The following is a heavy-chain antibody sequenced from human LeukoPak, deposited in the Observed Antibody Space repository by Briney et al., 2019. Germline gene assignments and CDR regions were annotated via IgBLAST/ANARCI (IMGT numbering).Heavy chain of an antibody. CDR1: GFTFSNYW. D-gene: IGHD3-22*01. CDR3: ARDLGQYYDTSDNWFDP. V-gene: IGHV3-74*01. Sequence: HPGGSLRLSCAASGFTFSNYWMHWVRQAPGKGLVWVSRINSDGINTSYADSVKGRFTIFRDNAKNTLNLQMNSLRAEDTAVYYCARDLGQYYDTSDNWFDPWGQGTLVTVSS. J-gene: IGHJ5*02. CDR2: INSDGINT.